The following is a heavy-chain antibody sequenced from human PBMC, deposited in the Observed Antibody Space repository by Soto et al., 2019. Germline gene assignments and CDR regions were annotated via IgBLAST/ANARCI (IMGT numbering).Heavy chain of an antibody. CDR2: IYYSGSS. J-gene: IGHJ5*02. CDR3: ARRLAQVETNGFDP. V-gene: IGHV4-59*01. Sequence: SETLSLTCTVSGGSISSYYWSWIRQPPGKGLEWIGYIYYSGSSNYNPSLKSRVTISVDTSKNQFSLKLSSVTAADTAVYYCARRLAQVETNGFDPGGRGTLVTSSS. D-gene: IGHD1-1*01. CDR1: GGSISSYY.